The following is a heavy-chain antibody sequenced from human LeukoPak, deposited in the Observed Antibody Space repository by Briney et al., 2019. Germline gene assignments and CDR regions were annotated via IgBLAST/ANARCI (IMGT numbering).Heavy chain of an antibody. D-gene: IGHD2-15*01. CDR2: IKSDGSTT. CDR1: GFTFSSYW. V-gene: IGHV3-74*01. J-gene: IGHJ5*02. CDR3: TRRVSTTRWFDP. Sequence: PGGSLRLSCAASGFTFSSYWMHWVRQAPGKGLVWVSRIKSDGSTTNYADSVKGRFTISRDNAENTLYLQMNSLRAEDTAVYYCTRRVSTTRWFDPWGQGTLVTVSS.